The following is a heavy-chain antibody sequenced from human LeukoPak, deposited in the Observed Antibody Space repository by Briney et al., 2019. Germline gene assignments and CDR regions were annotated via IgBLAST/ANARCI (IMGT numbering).Heavy chain of an antibody. J-gene: IGHJ5*02. D-gene: IGHD6-6*01. CDR2: ISSSSSTI. CDR1: GFTFSSYS. Sequence: GGSLRLSCAASGFTFSSYSMNWVRQAPGKGLEWVSYISSSSSTIYYADSVKGRFTISRDNAKNSLYLQMNSLRAEDTAVYYCARDLRGYSSSPWGQGTLVTVSS. CDR3: ARDLRGYSSSP. V-gene: IGHV3-48*04.